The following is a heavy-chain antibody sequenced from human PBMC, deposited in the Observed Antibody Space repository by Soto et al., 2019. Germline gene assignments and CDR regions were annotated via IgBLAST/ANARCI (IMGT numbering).Heavy chain of an antibody. V-gene: IGHV4-59*01. Sequence: PSETLSLICTVSGGSISSYYWSWIRQPPGKGLEWIGYIYYSGSTNYNPSLKSRVTISVDTSKNQFSLKLSSVTAADTAVYYCARGPMVRGVSSWWFDPWGQGTLVTVSS. CDR1: GGSISSYY. J-gene: IGHJ5*02. D-gene: IGHD3-10*01. CDR2: IYYSGST. CDR3: ARGPMVRGVSSWWFDP.